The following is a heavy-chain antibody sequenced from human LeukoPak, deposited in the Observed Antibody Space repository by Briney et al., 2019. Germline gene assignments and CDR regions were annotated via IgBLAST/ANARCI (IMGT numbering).Heavy chain of an antibody. D-gene: IGHD6-13*01. V-gene: IGHV4-39*01. CDR1: GGSISSSSYY. CDR2: IYYSGST. Sequence: PSETLSLTCTVSGGSISSSSYYWGWIRQPPGKGLEWIGSIYYSGSTYYNPSLKSRATISVDTSKNQFSLKLSSVTAADTAVYYCARLAAATSDYWGQGTLVTVSS. J-gene: IGHJ4*02. CDR3: ARLAAATSDY.